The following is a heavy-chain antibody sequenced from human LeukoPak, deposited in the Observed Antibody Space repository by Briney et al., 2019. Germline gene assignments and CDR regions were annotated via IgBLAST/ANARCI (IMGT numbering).Heavy chain of an antibody. CDR2: IYPGDSDT. Sequence: GEALKISCKGSGYIFTSCSIGWVRQMPGKGLEWMGIIYPGDSDTRYSPSFQGQVTISADKSISTAYLQWSSLKASDTAMYYCARLTVRGYYDSSGYPSDAFDIWGQGTMVTVSS. CDR3: ARLTVRGYYDSSGYPSDAFDI. J-gene: IGHJ3*02. D-gene: IGHD3-22*01. V-gene: IGHV5-51*01. CDR1: GYIFTSCS.